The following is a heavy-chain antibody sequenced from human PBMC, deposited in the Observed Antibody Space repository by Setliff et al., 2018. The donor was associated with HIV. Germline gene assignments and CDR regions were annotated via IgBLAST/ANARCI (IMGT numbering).Heavy chain of an antibody. CDR3: ATDQISDGSGSYPKSYFDY. J-gene: IGHJ4*02. CDR2: FDPEDGET. D-gene: IGHD3-10*01. CDR1: GYTLTVLS. Sequence: ASVKVSCKVSGYTLTVLSMHWVRQAPGKGLEWMGGFDPEDGETIYAQKFQGRVTMTEDTSTDTAYMELSSLRSEDTAVYYCATDQISDGSGSYPKSYFDYWGQGTLVTVSS. V-gene: IGHV1-24*01.